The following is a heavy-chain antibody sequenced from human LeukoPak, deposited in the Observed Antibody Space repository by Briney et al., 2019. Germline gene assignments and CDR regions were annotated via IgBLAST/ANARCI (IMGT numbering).Heavy chain of an antibody. CDR2: IRYDGNAK. D-gene: IGHD6-13*01. CDR1: GFTFSSYG. V-gene: IGHV3-30*02. Sequence: GGSLRLSCAASGFTFSSYGMHWVRQAPGKGLEWVAFIRYDGNAKYYADSVKGRFTISRVNSKNTLYLQMNSLRAEDTAVYYCARDRDFFSSTPGFDYWGQGTLVTVSS. CDR3: ARDRDFFSSTPGFDY. J-gene: IGHJ4*02.